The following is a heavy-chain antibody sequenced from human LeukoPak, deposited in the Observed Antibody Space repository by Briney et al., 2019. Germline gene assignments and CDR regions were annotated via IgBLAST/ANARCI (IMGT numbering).Heavy chain of an antibody. CDR3: ARGGERANFYGLGSSPNWFDP. Sequence: ASVKASCKASGYTFISYDINWVRQAAGQGLEWMGWMNPNSGNTGYAQKFQGRVTMTRNTSISTAYMELSGLRSDDTAVYYCARGGERANFYGLGSSPNWFDPWGQGTLVTVSS. CDR1: GYTFISYD. CDR2: MNPNSGNT. V-gene: IGHV1-8*02. J-gene: IGHJ5*02. D-gene: IGHD3-10*01.